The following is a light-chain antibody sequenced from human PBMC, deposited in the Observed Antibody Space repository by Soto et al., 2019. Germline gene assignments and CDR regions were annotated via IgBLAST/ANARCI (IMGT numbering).Light chain of an antibody. V-gene: IGKV3-20*01. Sequence: EIVLTQSPGTLSLSPGERATLSCWTSQSVSTTYLAWYQQKRDQAPRLLIYAASSRATGIPDRFSGSGSGTDFILTISRLEPEDFAVYYCQQYYSSPYTLGQGTELEI. CDR3: QQYYSSPYT. CDR1: QSVSTTY. J-gene: IGKJ2*01. CDR2: AAS.